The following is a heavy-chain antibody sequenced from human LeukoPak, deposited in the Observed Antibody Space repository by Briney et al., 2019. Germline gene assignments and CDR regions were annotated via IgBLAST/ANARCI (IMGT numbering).Heavy chain of an antibody. CDR2: IDPSDSYT. J-gene: IGHJ6*02. D-gene: IGHD6-6*01. CDR3: ARLAARHYYYYGMDV. CDR1: GYSFTSYW. Sequence: GESLRISCKGSGYSFTSYWISWVRQMPGKGLEWMGRIDPSDSYTNYSPSFQGHVTISADESISTAYLQWSSLKASDTAMYYCARLAARHYYYYGMDVWGQGTTVTVSS. V-gene: IGHV5-10-1*01.